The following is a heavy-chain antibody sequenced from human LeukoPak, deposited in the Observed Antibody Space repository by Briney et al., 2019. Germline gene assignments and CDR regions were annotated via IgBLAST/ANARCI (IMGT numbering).Heavy chain of an antibody. D-gene: IGHD6-13*01. CDR3: AKWSKQLGIDY. Sequence: GGSLRLSCAASGFTFSSYGMHWVRQAPGKGLEWVAVISYDGSNKYYADSVKGRFTISRDNSKNTLYLQMNSLRAEDTAVYYCAKWSKQLGIDYGGQGTLVTVSS. V-gene: IGHV3-30*18. J-gene: IGHJ4*02. CDR2: ISYDGSNK. CDR1: GFTFSSYG.